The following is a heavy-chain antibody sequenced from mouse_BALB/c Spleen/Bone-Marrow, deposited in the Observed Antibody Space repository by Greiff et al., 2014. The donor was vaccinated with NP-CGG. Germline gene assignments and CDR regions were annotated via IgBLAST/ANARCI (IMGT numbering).Heavy chain of an antibody. CDR1: GYTFASYY. V-gene: IGHV1S81*02. Sequence: QVQLQQSGAELVKPGASVKLSCKASGYTFASYYMYWVKQRPGQGLEWIGENTPSNGDTNFNEKFKSKATLTVDKSSSTAYMQLSSLTSEDSAVYYCSREGAYWGQGTLVTVSA. J-gene: IGHJ3*01. CDR2: NTPSNGDT. CDR3: SREGAY.